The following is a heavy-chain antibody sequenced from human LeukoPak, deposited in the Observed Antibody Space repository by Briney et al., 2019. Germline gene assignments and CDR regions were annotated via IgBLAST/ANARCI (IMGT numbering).Heavy chain of an antibody. CDR3: ARGEDWWFSSGWSEWDY. V-gene: IGHV1-18*01. D-gene: IGHD6-19*01. CDR1: SYTFTSYG. Sequence: GASVKVSCKASSYTFTSYGIVWVRQPPGQGLEWMGWISGYNGYTYYAEKFQGRVTMTTDTSTSTAHLELRSLRSDDTAMYYCARGEDWWFSSGWSEWDYWGQGTLVTVSS. CDR2: ISGYNGYT. J-gene: IGHJ4*02.